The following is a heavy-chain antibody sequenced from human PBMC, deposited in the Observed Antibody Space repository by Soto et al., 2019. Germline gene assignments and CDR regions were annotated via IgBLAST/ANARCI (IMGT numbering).Heavy chain of an antibody. D-gene: IGHD6-19*01. CDR1: GYTFTSYG. CDR2: ISAYNGNT. Sequence: ASVKVSCKASGYTFTSYGISWVRQAPGQGLEWMGWISAYNGNTNYAQKLQGRVTMTTDTSTSTAYMELRSLRSDDTAVYYCARDPGIAVPYNWFDPWGQGTLVTVS. V-gene: IGHV1-18*01. J-gene: IGHJ5*02. CDR3: ARDPGIAVPYNWFDP.